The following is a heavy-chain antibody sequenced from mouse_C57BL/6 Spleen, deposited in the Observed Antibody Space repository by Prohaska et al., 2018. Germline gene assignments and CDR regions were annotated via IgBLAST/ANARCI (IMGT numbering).Heavy chain of an antibody. D-gene: IGHD1-1*01. J-gene: IGHJ2*01. CDR1: GYTFTSYW. Sequence: QVQLQQPGAELVRPGSSVKLSCKASGYTFTSYWMHWVKQRPIQGLEWIGNIDPSDSEHHYNQKFKDKATLTVDKSASTAYMKISCLTSEDYAVDYCASDPYYYGVSYGDYWGQGTTLTVSS. CDR2: IDPSDSEH. CDR3: ASDPYYYGVSYGDY. V-gene: IGHV1-52*01.